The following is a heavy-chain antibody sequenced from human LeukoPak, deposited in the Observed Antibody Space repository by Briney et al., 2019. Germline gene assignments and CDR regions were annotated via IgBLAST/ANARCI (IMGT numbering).Heavy chain of an antibody. D-gene: IGHD6-13*01. CDR3: ARDKAAAGPDAFDI. CDR2: IYYSGST. CDR1: GGSISSYY. V-gene: IGHV4-59*12. J-gene: IGHJ3*02. Sequence: SETLSLTCTVSGGSISSYYWSWIRQPPGKGLEWIGYIYYSGSTNYNPSLKSRVTISVDTSRNQFSLKLSSVTAADTAVYYCARDKAAAGPDAFDIWGQGTMVTVSS.